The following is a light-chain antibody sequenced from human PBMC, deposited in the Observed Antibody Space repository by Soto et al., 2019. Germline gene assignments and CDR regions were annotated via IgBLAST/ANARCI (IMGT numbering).Light chain of an antibody. CDR1: QVIDNY. Sequence: ESQMTHSPSARAACVGDRVTITDQPSQVIDNYLNWYQQKPGKAPKLLIYDVSNLESGVPSRFSGSGSGTDFTFTTSSLPLEDIATYYCHQYDELPITFGQGTRLEIK. CDR2: DVS. V-gene: IGKV1-33*01. CDR3: HQYDELPIT. J-gene: IGKJ5*01.